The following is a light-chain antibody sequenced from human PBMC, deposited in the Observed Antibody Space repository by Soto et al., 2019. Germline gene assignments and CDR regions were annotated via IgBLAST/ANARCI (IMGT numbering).Light chain of an antibody. CDR2: EVS. CDR1: SSDVGGYNS. V-gene: IGLV2-14*01. Sequence: QSALTQPASVSRSPGQSITISCTGTSSDVGGYNSVSWYQQHPGKAPKLMIYEVSNRPSGLSNRFSGSKSGNTASLTISGLQAEDEADYYCGSYTSSSTWVFGGGTQLTVL. J-gene: IGLJ3*02. CDR3: GSYTSSSTWV.